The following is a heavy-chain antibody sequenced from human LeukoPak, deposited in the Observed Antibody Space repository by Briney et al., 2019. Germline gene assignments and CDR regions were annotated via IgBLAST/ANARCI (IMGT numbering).Heavy chain of an antibody. CDR2: ISSSSSYI. Sequence: GGSLRLSCAASGFTFISYSMNWVRQAPGKGLEWVSSISSSSSYIYYADSVKGRFTISRDNAKNSLYLQMNSLRAEDTAVYYCARDGYNYVGTGFDYWGQGTLVTVSS. J-gene: IGHJ4*02. CDR3: ARDGYNYVGTGFDY. D-gene: IGHD5-24*01. V-gene: IGHV3-21*01. CDR1: GFTFISYS.